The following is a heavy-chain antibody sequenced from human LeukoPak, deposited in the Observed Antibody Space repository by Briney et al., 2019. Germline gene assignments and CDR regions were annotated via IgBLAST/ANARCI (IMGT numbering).Heavy chain of an antibody. J-gene: IGHJ3*02. CDR1: GGSISSGGYY. V-gene: IGHV4-31*03. D-gene: IGHD3-9*01. Sequence: SETLSLTCTVSGGSISSGGYYWSWIRQHPGKGLEWIGYIYYSGSTFYNPSLKSRVTISVDTSKNQFSLKLSSVTAADMAVYYCARGHHYDILTGYYEFYAFDIWGQGTMVTVSS. CDR3: ARGHHYDILTGYYEFYAFDI. CDR2: IYYSGST.